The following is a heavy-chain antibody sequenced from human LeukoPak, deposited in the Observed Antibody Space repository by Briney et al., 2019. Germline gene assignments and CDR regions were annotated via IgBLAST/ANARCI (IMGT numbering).Heavy chain of an antibody. J-gene: IGHJ4*02. Sequence: GASVKVSCKASGYTFTSYGISWVRQAPGQGLEWMGGIIPIFGTANYAQKFQGRVTITTDESTSTAYMELSGLRSEDTAVYYCARDYYDSSGYYYFDYWGQGTLVTVSS. CDR1: GYTFTSYG. V-gene: IGHV1-69*05. CDR3: ARDYYDSSGYYYFDY. D-gene: IGHD3-22*01. CDR2: IIPIFGTA.